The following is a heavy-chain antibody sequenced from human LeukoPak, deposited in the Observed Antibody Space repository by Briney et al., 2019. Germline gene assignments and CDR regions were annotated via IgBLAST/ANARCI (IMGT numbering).Heavy chain of an antibody. Sequence: SETLSLTCTVSGGSISSSSYYRGWIRQPPGKGLEWIGSIHYSGSTNYNPSLKSRVTISVDTSKNQFSLKLSSVTAADTAVYYCARDVLQEGVVVTAPWASYFDYWGQGTLVTVSS. CDR3: ARDVLQEGVVVTAPWASYFDY. CDR1: GGSISSSSYY. J-gene: IGHJ4*02. D-gene: IGHD2-21*02. CDR2: IHYSGST. V-gene: IGHV4-39*07.